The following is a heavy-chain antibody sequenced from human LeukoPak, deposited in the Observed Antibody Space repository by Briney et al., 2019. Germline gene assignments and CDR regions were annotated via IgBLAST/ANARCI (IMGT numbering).Heavy chain of an antibody. V-gene: IGHV3-23*01. CDR1: GFTLSSYA. CDR3: AKSFSGYSSGWPD. Sequence: GGSLRLSCAASGFTLSSYAMSWVRQAPGKGLEWVSAISGSGGSTYYADSVKGRFTISRDNSKNTLYLQMNSLRAEDTAVYYCAKSFSGYSSGWPDWGQGTLVTVSS. D-gene: IGHD6-19*01. CDR2: ISGSGGST. J-gene: IGHJ4*02.